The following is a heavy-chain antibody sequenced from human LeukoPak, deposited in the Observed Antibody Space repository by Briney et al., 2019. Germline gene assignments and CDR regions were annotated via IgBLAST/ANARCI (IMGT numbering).Heavy chain of an antibody. J-gene: IGHJ4*02. D-gene: IGHD3-22*01. V-gene: IGHV3-7*03. Sequence: PGGSLRLSCAASGFSFSNYWMSWFRQTPRKGLEWVGNIKEDGSEKYYLDSVKGRFTISRDNTHNSVFLLMSSLRAEDTAVYYCAKDLLGYYYDSSGYDYWGQGTLVTVSS. CDR2: IKEDGSEK. CDR1: GFSFSNYW. CDR3: AKDLLGYYYDSSGYDY.